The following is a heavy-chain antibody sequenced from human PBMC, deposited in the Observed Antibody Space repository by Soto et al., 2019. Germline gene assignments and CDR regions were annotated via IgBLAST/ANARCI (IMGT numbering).Heavy chain of an antibody. D-gene: IGHD2-2*02. J-gene: IGHJ6*03. CDR3: ARQIQYCSSTSCYTDFGYYYYMDV. V-gene: IGHV5-51*01. CDR1: GYSFTSYW. CDR2: IYPGDSDT. Sequence: GESLKISCKGSGYSFTSYWIGWVRQMPGKGLEWMGIIYPGDSDTRYSPSFQGQVTISADKSISTAYLQWSSLKASDTAMYYCARQIQYCSSTSCYTDFGYYYYMDVWGKGTTVTVS.